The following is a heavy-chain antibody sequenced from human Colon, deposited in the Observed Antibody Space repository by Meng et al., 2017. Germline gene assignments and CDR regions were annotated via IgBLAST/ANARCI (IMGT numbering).Heavy chain of an antibody. J-gene: IGHJ4*02. CDR2: IYRSGST. CDR3: ARRRGGSGRDC. CDR1: GGSLISSNW. D-gene: IGHD3-10*01. Sequence: QVQLQESGPGLVKPSGTLSLTCVVSGGSLISSNWWTWVRQAPGKGPEWIGEIYRSGSTNYNPSLKSRVTISIDTSKNEFSLKLTSVTAADTALYYCARRRGGSGRDCWGQGVLVTVSS. V-gene: IGHV4-4*02.